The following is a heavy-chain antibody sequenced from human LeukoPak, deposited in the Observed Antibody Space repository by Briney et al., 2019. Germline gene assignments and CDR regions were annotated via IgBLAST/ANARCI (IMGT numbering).Heavy chain of an antibody. CDR1: GFSITNAW. J-gene: IGHJ4*02. V-gene: IGHV3-15*07. CDR2: IKSKTDGGTT. D-gene: IGHD4-17*01. CDR3: TIDRGDYGIPY. Sequence: GGSLRLSCVAPGFSITNAWMNWVRQAPGKGLEWVGRIKSKTDGGTTDYAAPVKGRFSISRDDSKDTLYLQMNRLKTEDTAVYYCTIDRGDYGIPYWGQGTLVTVSS.